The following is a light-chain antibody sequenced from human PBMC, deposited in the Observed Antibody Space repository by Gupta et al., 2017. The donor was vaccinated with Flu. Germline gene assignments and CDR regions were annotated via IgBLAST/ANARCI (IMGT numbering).Light chain of an antibody. CDR2: VNYDGSN. V-gene: IGLV4-69*01. CDR1: RGRTMDA. J-gene: IGLJ1*01. CDR3: QTAGPGSIYV. Sequence: QLVLPHSPSASASLGASVKLTCTLNRGRTMDAIAWPQHRPERGPRFLMKVNYDGSNRKGDGVPGRFSGSSSGTASFLTISRRKEEEEADYYCQTAGPGSIYVFGTGTKVTV.